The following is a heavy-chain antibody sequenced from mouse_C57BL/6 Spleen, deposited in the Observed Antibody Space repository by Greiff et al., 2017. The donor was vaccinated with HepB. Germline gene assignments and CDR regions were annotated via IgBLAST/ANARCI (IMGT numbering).Heavy chain of an antibody. CDR1: GYTFTDYY. CDR3: ASVYAMDY. CDR2: IYPGSGNT. V-gene: IGHV1-76*01. Sequence: VQLQQSGAELVRPGASVKLSCKASGYTFTDYYINWVKQRPGQGLEWIARIYPGSGNTYYNEKFKGKATLTAEKSSSTAYMQLSSLTSEDSAVYFCASVYAMDYWGQGTSVTVSS. J-gene: IGHJ4*01.